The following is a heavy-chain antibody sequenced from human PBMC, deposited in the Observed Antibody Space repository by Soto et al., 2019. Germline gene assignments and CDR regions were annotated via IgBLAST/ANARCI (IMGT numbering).Heavy chain of an antibody. CDR2: INPSGGST. J-gene: IGHJ6*02. Sequence: ASVKVSCKASGYTFTSYYMHWVRQAPGQGLEWMGIINPSGGSTSYAQKFQGRVTMTRDTSTSTVYMELSSLRSEDTAVYYCARDQTGITVYYYYGMDVWGQGTTVTVSS. CDR1: GYTFTSYY. CDR3: ARDQTGITVYYYYGMDV. D-gene: IGHD7-27*01. V-gene: IGHV1-46*01.